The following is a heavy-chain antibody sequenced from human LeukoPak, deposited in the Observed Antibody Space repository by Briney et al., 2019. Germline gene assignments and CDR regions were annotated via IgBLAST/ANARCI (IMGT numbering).Heavy chain of an antibody. CDR3: AKDGSWSCTD. D-gene: IGHD2-8*02. CDR2: IAHHESNK. CDR1: GFTFSRNA. J-gene: IGHJ4*02. V-gene: IGHV3-30*02. Sequence: GESLTLSCAASGFTFSRNAIHWVRQRAAKGLAWVSYIAHHESNKYYADSVKGRFTISRDNSKRTLYLQMNSLRADDTVVYYCAKDGSWSCTDWGQGTLVTVTS.